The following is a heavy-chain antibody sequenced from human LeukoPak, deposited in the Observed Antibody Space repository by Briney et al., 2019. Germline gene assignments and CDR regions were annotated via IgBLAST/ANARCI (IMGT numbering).Heavy chain of an antibody. CDR3: ARQRGSGCLDY. Sequence: GGSLRLSCAASRFTLSIYWMSWVRQAPGKGLEWVANMKQDGSETYYVDSVKGRFTISRDNAKNSLSLQMNSLRAEDTAVYYCARQRGSGCLDYWGQGTLVTVSS. CDR1: RFTLSIYW. J-gene: IGHJ4*02. V-gene: IGHV3-7*01. D-gene: IGHD6-19*01. CDR2: MKQDGSET.